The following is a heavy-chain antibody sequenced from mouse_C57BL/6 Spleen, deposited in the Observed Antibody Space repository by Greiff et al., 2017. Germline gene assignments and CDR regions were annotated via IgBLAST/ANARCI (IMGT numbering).Heavy chain of an antibody. V-gene: IGHV5-4*01. CDR2: ISDGGSYT. D-gene: IGHD1-1*01. CDR3: ARDYYGSGAMDY. J-gene: IGHJ4*01. CDR1: GFTFSSYA. Sequence: EVQGVESGGGLVKPGGSLKLSCAASGFTFSSYAMSWVRQTPEKRLEWVATISDGGSYTSYPDNVQGRFTISRDNAKNNLYLQMSHLKSEDTAMYYCARDYYGSGAMDYWGQGTSVTVSS.